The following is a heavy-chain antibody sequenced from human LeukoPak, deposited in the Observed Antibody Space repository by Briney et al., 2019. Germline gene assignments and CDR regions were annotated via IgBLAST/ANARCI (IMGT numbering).Heavy chain of an antibody. CDR3: ARDGGPHYQRLAFDI. CDR1: GGSISSGSYY. J-gene: IGHJ3*02. Sequence: SQTLSLTCTVSGGSISSGSYYWSWIRQPAGKGLEWIGRIYTSGSTNYNPSLKSRVTISVDTSKNQFSLRLSSVTAADMAVYYCARDGGPHYQRLAFDIWGQGTMVTVSS. V-gene: IGHV4-61*02. CDR2: IYTSGST. D-gene: IGHD2-2*01.